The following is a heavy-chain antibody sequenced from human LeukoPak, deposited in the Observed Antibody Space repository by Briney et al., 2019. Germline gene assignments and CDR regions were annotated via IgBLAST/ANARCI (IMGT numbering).Heavy chain of an antibody. J-gene: IGHJ4*02. V-gene: IGHV3-74*01. D-gene: IGHD6-19*01. CDR3: ARGGEYSSGWYGF. CDR2: INSDGSST. Sequence: GGSLRLSCAASGFXFSSYWIHWVRQAPGKGLVWVSRINSDGSSTSYADSVRGRFTISRDNAKNTLYLQMNSLRAEDTAVYYCARGGEYSSGWYGFWGQGTLVTVSS. CDR1: GFXFSSYW.